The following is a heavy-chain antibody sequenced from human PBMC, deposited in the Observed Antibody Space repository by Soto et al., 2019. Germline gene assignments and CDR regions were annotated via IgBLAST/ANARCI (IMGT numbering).Heavy chain of an antibody. Sequence: EVQLLESGGGLVQPGGSLRLSCAASGFTFSSYAMNWVRQAPGKGLEWVSVISGSGGSTYYADAVKGRFTISRDNSKNTLYLQMNSLRAKYMAVYYCAKRTVGRYFDLWGRGTLVSVSS. CDR2: ISGSGGST. J-gene: IGHJ2*01. V-gene: IGHV3-23*01. D-gene: IGHD4-17*01. CDR3: AKRTVGRYFDL. CDR1: GFTFSSYA.